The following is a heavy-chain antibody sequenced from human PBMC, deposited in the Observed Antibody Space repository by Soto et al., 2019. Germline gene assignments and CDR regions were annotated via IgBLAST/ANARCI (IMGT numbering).Heavy chain of an antibody. CDR2: IYPGDSDT. J-gene: IGHJ3*02. Sequence: EVQLVQSGAEVKKPGESLKISCKGSGYSFTSYWIGWVRQMPGKGLEWMGIIYPGDSDTRYSPSFQGQVTISADKSISTAYLQWSSLKASDTAMYYCARHRIAVEGPSDAFDIWGQGTMVTVSS. V-gene: IGHV5-51*01. CDR1: GYSFTSYW. D-gene: IGHD6-19*01. CDR3: ARHRIAVEGPSDAFDI.